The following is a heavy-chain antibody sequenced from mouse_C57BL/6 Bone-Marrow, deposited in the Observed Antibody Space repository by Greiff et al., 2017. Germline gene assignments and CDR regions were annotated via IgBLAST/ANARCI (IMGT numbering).Heavy chain of an antibody. V-gene: IGHV10-3*01. CDR3: VRGYYGSSPWFAY. J-gene: IGHJ3*01. CDR2: IRSKSINYAT. D-gene: IGHD1-1*01. Sequence: EVKLVESGGGLVQPKGSLKLSCAASGFPFNTYALHWVRQAPGKGSEWVARIRSKSINYATYYADSVKDRFTISRDDSQSMLYLQMNNLKTEDTAMYYCVRGYYGSSPWFAYWGQGTLVTVSA. CDR1: GFPFNTYA.